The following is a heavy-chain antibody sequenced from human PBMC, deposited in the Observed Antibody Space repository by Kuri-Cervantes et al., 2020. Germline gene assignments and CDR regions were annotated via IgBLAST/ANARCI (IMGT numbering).Heavy chain of an antibody. CDR1: GFTFSSYA. CDR2: ISSDGSNE. CDR3: ATSPEYSSSWYFLRPRDAFDI. V-gene: IGHV3-30*04. Sequence: GGSLRLSCAASGFTFSSYAMHWVRQAPGKGLEWVAVISSDGSNEYYADSVKGRFTISRDNSKNTPNLQMNSLRSEDTAVYYCATSPEYSSSWYFLRPRDAFDIWGQGTMVTVSS. D-gene: IGHD6-13*01. J-gene: IGHJ3*02.